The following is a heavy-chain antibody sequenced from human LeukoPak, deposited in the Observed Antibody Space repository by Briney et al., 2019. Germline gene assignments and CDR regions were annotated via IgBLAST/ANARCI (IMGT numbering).Heavy chain of an antibody. Sequence: ASVKVSCKASGGTFSSYAISWVRQAPGKGLEWVSAISGSGGSTYYADSVKGRFTISRDNSKNTLYLQMNSLRAEDTAVYYCAKGGSSSSLDAFDIWGQGTMVTVSS. CDR2: ISGSGGST. V-gene: IGHV3-23*01. J-gene: IGHJ3*02. CDR1: GGTFSSYA. CDR3: AKGGSSSSLDAFDI. D-gene: IGHD6-6*01.